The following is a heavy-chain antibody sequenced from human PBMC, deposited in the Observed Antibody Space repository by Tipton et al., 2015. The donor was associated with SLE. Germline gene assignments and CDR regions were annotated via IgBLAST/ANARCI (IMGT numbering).Heavy chain of an antibody. Sequence: QSGAEVKQPGASVKVSCKASGFTLTDYDINWVRQTTPGQGLEWMGWMNPSGNTNYEEKFQGGVTMTRDTSINTAYMELSSLRSEDTAVYFCARETTQTRDGLDVWGQGTTVIVSS. CDR2: MNPSGNT. CDR3: ARETTQTRDGLDV. V-gene: IGHV1-8*01. J-gene: IGHJ6*02. CDR1: GFTLTDYD. D-gene: IGHD1-1*01.